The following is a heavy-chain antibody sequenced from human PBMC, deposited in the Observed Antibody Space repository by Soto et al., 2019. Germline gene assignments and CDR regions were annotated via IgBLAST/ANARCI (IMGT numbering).Heavy chain of an antibody. CDR3: ARGTVGTNPNWLGP. J-gene: IGHJ5*02. V-gene: IGHV3-66*01. Sequence: EVQLVESGGGLVQPGGSLRLSCAASGFTVSSSYLYWVRQAPGKGLEWVSSIYKSGDTYYADSVKGRFTISRDNYKSTLFLQINSLRAEDTAVYYCARGTVGTNPNWLGPWGQGTLVTVSS. CDR2: IYKSGDT. D-gene: IGHD1-26*01. CDR1: GFTVSSSY.